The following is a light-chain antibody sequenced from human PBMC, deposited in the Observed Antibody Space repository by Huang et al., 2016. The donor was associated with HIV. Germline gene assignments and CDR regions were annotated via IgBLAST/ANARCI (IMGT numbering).Light chain of an antibody. J-gene: IGKJ3*01. V-gene: IGKV3-15*01. CDR1: QSVSSN. CDR3: QQYNNWPKVFT. Sequence: EIVMTQSPATLSVSPGERATLSCRASQSVSSNLAWYQQNPGQAPRLLIYGASTRATGIPASFSGSGSGTECTLTISSLQSEDFAVYYCQQYNNWPKVFTFGPGTKVDIK. CDR2: GAS.